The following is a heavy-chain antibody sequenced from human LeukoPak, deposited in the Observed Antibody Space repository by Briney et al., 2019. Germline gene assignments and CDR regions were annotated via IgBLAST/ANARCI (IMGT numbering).Heavy chain of an antibody. CDR3: ARDGWGILTGYYRGPLDY. Sequence: PSETLSLTCTVSGGSMSGYYWSWIRQSPGKGLEWIGYIYYSGSTNYDPSLKSRVTISIDTSKNQFSLRLSSVTAADTAVYYCARDGWGILTGYYRGPLDYWGQGTLVAVSS. CDR2: IYYSGST. V-gene: IGHV4-59*12. CDR1: GGSMSGYY. J-gene: IGHJ4*02. D-gene: IGHD3-9*01.